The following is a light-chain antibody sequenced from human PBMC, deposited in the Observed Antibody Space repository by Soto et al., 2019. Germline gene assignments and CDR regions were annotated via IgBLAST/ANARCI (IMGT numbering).Light chain of an antibody. CDR1: QGVTTN. J-gene: IGKJ5*01. V-gene: IGKV3-15*01. Sequence: EIVMTQSPGTLSVSAWERATLSCRAGQGVTTNLAWYQQKSRQSPRLLIYDVSSRATGVPARFSGTGSETDFTPTISRLEAEDSAVYYCQQCSNSPSITFGQGTRLEIK. CDR3: QQCSNSPSIT. CDR2: DVS.